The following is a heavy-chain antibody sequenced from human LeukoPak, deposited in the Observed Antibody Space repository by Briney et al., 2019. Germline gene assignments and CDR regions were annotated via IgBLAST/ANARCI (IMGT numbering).Heavy chain of an antibody. CDR2: IDYSGST. D-gene: IGHD4-17*01. J-gene: IGHJ4*02. CDR1: GGSISTYY. Sequence: SETLSLTCTVSGGSISTYYWSWVRLPPGKGLEWIGSIDYSGSTYYNPSLKSRVTISLDTSRTRFSLNLSSVTAADTAVYYCARMSETRNDYGDSYYFDYWGQGTLVTVSS. V-gene: IGHV4-59*12. CDR3: ARMSETRNDYGDSYYFDY.